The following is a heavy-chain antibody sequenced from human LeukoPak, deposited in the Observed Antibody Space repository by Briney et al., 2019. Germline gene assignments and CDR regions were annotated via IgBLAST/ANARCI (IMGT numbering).Heavy chain of an antibody. CDR2: INPNSGGT. CDR3: ARGGDGYNRLYYYYYMDV. D-gene: IGHD5-24*01. Sequence: WASVKISCKASGYTFTGYYMHWVRQAPGQGLEWMGWINPNSGGTNYAQKFQGRVTMTRDTSISTAYMELSRLRSEDTAVYYCARGGDGYNRLYYYYYMDVWGKGTTVTISS. CDR1: GYTFTGYY. J-gene: IGHJ6*03. V-gene: IGHV1-2*02.